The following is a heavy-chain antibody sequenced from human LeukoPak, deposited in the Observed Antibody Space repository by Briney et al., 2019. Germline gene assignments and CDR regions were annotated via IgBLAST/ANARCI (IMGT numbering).Heavy chain of an antibody. CDR2: IYTSGST. V-gene: IGHV4-4*07. J-gene: IGHJ4*02. CDR3: AREGLGSSGSYLLFDY. CDR1: GGSISSYY. Sequence: SETLSLTCTVSGGSISSYYWSWIRQPAGKGLEWIGRIYTSGSTNYNPSLKSRVTMSVDTSKNQFSLELSSVTAADTAVYYCAREGLGSSGSYLLFDYWGQGTLVTVSS. D-gene: IGHD3-22*01.